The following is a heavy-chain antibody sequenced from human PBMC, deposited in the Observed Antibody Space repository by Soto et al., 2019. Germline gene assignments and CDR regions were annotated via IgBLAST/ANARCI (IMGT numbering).Heavy chain of an antibody. J-gene: IGHJ4*02. D-gene: IGHD3-10*01. CDR2: IYYSGST. V-gene: IGHV4-59*01. Sequence: SETLSLTCTVSGGSISSYYWSWIRQPPGKGLEWIGYIYYSGSTNYNPSLKSRVTISVDTSKNQFSLKLSSVTAADTAVYYCARARRGTMVRGVITHFDYWGQGTLVTVSS. CDR3: ARARRGTMVRGVITHFDY. CDR1: GGSISSYY.